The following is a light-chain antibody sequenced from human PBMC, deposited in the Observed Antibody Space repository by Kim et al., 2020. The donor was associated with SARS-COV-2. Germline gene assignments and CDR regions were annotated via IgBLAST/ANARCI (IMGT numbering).Light chain of an antibody. CDR2: DVS. Sequence: GQSVTMSCTGPSSDVGGYNYVSWYQQHPGKAPKLMIYDVSKRPSGVPDRFSGSKSGNTASLTISGLQAEDEADYYCCSYAGSYTYVFGTGTKVTVL. J-gene: IGLJ1*01. V-gene: IGLV2-11*01. CDR1: SSDVGGYNY. CDR3: CSYAGSYTYV.